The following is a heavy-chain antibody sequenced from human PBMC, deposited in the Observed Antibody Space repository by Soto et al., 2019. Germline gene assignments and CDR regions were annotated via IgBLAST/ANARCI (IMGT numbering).Heavy chain of an antibody. V-gene: IGHV1-2*04. CDR3: ARGPDIVVVVATTHFDY. D-gene: IGHD2-15*01. Sequence: GASVKVSCKASGYTFTGYFMHWVRQAPGQWLEWMGWINPKSGGTNYAQKFQGWVTMTRDTSISTAYMELSRLRSDDTAVYYCARGPDIVVVVATTHFDYWGQGTLVTVSS. CDR1: GYTFTGYF. CDR2: INPKSGGT. J-gene: IGHJ4*02.